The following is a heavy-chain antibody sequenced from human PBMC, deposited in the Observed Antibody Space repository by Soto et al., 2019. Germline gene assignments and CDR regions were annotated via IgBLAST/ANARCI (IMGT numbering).Heavy chain of an antibody. CDR2: TIPIYGTT. CDR3: EIHCISTSCPHRYSFYGLDV. V-gene: IGHV1-69*12. Sequence: QVQLVQSGAEVRKPGSSVKVSCKASGGAFSSYAISWVRQAPGQGLEWMGGTIPIYGTTNYVQKFQCRVKITADASTGTAYMELSSLTSEDTAVYYCEIHCISTSCPHRYSFYGLDVWGQGTTVTVSS. CDR1: GGAFSSYA. J-gene: IGHJ6*02. D-gene: IGHD2-2*01.